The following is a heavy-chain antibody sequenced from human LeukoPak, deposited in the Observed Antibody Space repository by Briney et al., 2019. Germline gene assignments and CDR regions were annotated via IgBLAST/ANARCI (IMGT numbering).Heavy chain of an antibody. V-gene: IGHV4-59*12. CDR3: ARGRGGTYCSSTSCAGSVFDY. CDR2: IYYSGST. J-gene: IGHJ4*02. Sequence: KPSETLSLTCTVSGGSISSYYWSWIRQPPGKGLEWIGYIYYSGSTNYNPSLKSRVTISVDTSKNQFSLKLSSVTAADTAVYYCARGRGGTYCSSTSCAGSVFDYWGQGTLVTVSS. D-gene: IGHD2-2*01. CDR1: GGSISSYY.